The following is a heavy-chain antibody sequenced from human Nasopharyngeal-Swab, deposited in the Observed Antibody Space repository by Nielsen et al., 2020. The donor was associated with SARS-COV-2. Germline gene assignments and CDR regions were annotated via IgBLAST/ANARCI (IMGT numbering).Heavy chain of an antibody. CDR1: GGSFSSYY. Sequence: ESLKISCVVYGGSFSSYYWGWIRQPPGKGLEWIAEINQSGSTNYNPSLRSRVTISVDTSKNQFSLRLTSVTAADTAVYYCARGLSGIVPSPFLGLGPYYSYYYMDVWGKGTTVTVLL. CDR2: INQSGST. CDR3: ARGLSGIVPSPFLGLGPYYSYYYMDV. J-gene: IGHJ6*03. V-gene: IGHV4-34*01. D-gene: IGHD2-8*01.